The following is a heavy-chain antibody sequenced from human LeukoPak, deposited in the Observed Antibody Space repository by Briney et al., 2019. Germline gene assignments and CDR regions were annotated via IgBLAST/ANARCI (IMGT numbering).Heavy chain of an antibody. CDR1: GGSISGYY. J-gene: IGHJ6*02. D-gene: IGHD3-3*01. Sequence: SETLSLTCTVSGGSISGYYWTWIRQPPGKGLEGIEYISYSGNTNYSPSLKSRVTISVDTSKNQFSLQLSSVTAADTAVYYCARTIFWNGYYSREYYYGMDLWGQGTTVTVSS. CDR2: ISYSGNT. CDR3: ARTIFWNGYYSREYYYGMDL. V-gene: IGHV4-59*01.